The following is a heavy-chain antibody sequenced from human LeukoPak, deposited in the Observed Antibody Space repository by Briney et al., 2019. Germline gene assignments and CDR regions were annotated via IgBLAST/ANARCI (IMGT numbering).Heavy chain of an antibody. D-gene: IGHD3-22*01. V-gene: IGHV4-30-4*01. Sequence: PSQTLPLTCTVSGGSISSGDYYWSWIRQPPGKGLEWIGYIYYSGSTYYNPSLKSRVTISVDTSKNQFSLKLSSVTAADTAVYYCARDPSYDSSVWFDPWGQGTLVTVSS. CDR3: ARDPSYDSSVWFDP. CDR1: GGSISSGDYY. CDR2: IYYSGST. J-gene: IGHJ5*02.